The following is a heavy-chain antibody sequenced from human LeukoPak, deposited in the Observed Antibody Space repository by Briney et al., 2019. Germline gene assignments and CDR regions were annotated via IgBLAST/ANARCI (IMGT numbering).Heavy chain of an antibody. V-gene: IGHV1-8*01. CDR2: MNPNSGNT. CDR3: ARPDCSGGSCQGSYYYYYGMDV. CDR1: GYTFTSYD. D-gene: IGHD2-15*01. J-gene: IGHJ6*02. Sequence: ASVKVSCKASGYTFTSYDINWVRQATGQGLEWMGWMNPNSGNTGYAQKFQGRVTMTKNTSISTAYMELSSLRSEDTAVYYCARPDCSGGSCQGSYYYYYGMDVWGQGTTVTVSS.